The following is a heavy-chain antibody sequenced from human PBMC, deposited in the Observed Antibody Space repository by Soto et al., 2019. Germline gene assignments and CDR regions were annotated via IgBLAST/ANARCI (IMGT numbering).Heavy chain of an antibody. CDR1: GASISSGTSY. CDR2: IHFTGDT. V-gene: IGHV4-31*03. Sequence: QVQLQESGPGLVKPSQTLSLTCNVSGASISSGTSYWTWIRQHPGEGLEWIGHIHFTGDTYSNPTRRSGLAMCVDTYKNQFSLKLSSVAAADTATYYCASIPRRGYSYGIDYWSPAAVVTVP. CDR3: ASIPRRGYSYGIDY. J-gene: IGHJ4*02. D-gene: IGHD3-22*01.